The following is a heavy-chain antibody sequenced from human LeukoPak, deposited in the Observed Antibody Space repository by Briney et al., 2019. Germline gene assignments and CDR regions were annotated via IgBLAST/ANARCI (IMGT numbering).Heavy chain of an antibody. V-gene: IGHV4-34*01. CDR2: INHSGST. CDR3: AGRGYTAMVYGDRDFDY. Sequence: SETLSLTCAVYGGSFSGYYWSWIRQPPGKGLEWIGEINHSGSTNYNPSLKSRVTISVDTSKNQFSLKLSSVTAADTAVYYCAGRGYTAMVYGDRDFDYWGQGTLVTVSS. CDR1: GGSFSGYY. J-gene: IGHJ4*02. D-gene: IGHD5-18*01.